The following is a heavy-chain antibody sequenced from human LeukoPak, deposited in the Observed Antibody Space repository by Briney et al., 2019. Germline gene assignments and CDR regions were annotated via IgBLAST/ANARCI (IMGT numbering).Heavy chain of an antibody. CDR2: IRYDGSNK. J-gene: IGHJ4*02. D-gene: IGHD2-2*01. CDR3: AKVNKRVYQLLPGVLDY. V-gene: IGHV3-30*02. Sequence: GGSLRLSCAASGFTFSSYGMHWVRQAPGKGLEWVAFIRYDGSNKYYADSVKGRFTISRDNSKNTLYLQMNSLRAEDTAVYYCAKVNKRVYQLLPGVLDYWGQGTLVTVSS. CDR1: GFTFSSYG.